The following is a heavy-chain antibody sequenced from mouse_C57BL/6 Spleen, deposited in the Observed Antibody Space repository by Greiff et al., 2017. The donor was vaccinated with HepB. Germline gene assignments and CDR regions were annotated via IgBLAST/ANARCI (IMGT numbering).Heavy chain of an antibody. D-gene: IGHD1-1*01. CDR1: GYTFTSYW. V-gene: IGHV1-5*01. J-gene: IGHJ1*03. CDR3: TRGATTVVAPYWYFDV. Sequence: VQLKQSGTVLARPGASVKMSCKTSGYTFTSYWMHWVKQRPGQGLEWIGAIYPGNSDTSYNQKFKGKAKLTAVTSASTAYMELSSLTNEDSAVYYCTRGATTVVAPYWYFDVWGTGTTVTVSS. CDR2: IYPGNSDT.